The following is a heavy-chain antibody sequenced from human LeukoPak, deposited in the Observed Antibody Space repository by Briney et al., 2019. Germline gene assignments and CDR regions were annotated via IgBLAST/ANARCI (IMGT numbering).Heavy chain of an antibody. D-gene: IGHD3-10*01. CDR2: ISAYNGNT. CDR3: ARDPMVRGVIRGPDY. Sequence: ASVKVSCKASGYTFTSYGISWVRQAPGQGLEWMGWISAYNGNTNYAQKLQGRVTMTTDTSTSTAYMELRSLRSDDTAVYYCARDPMVRGVIRGPDYWGQGTLVTVSS. V-gene: IGHV1-18*01. J-gene: IGHJ4*02. CDR1: GYTFTSYG.